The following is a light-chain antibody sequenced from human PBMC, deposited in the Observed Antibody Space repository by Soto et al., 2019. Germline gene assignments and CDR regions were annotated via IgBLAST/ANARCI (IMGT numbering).Light chain of an antibody. V-gene: IGKV3-15*01. CDR2: GAS. CDR3: QQYGNGPPWT. CDR1: ESVRRD. Sequence: IVMTQFPATLSVSPGETATLSCRASESVRRDLAWYQQKPGQAPRLLVHGASNRATVIPGRFSGSWSGTEFTLAFSSLQYADFAVYYCQQYGNGPPWTFGHGTKVEIK. J-gene: IGKJ1*01.